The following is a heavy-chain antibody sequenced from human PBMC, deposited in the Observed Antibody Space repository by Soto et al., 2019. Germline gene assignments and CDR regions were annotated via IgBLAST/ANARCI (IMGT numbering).Heavy chain of an antibody. CDR3: AKDQLEHQVFWFDP. V-gene: IGHV3-23*01. D-gene: IGHD1-1*01. CDR1: GFTFSSYA. CDR2: ISGSGGST. J-gene: IGHJ5*02. Sequence: LRLSCAASGFTFSSYAMSWVRQAPGKGLEWVSAISGSGGSTYYADSVKGRFTISRDNSKNTLYLQMNSLRAEDTAVYYCAKDQLEHQVFWFDPWGQGTLVTVSS.